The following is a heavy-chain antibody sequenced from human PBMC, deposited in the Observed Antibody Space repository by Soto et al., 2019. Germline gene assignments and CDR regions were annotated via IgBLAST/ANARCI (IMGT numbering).Heavy chain of an antibody. J-gene: IGHJ4*02. D-gene: IGHD3-3*01. CDR3: AKDLSYFWSGYYTRSFDY. CDR2: ISGSGGST. V-gene: IGHV3-23*01. Sequence: PGGSLRLSCAASGFTFSSYAMSWVRQAPGKGLEWVSAISGSGGSTYYADSVKGRFTISRDNSKNTLYLQMNSLRAEDTAVYYCAKDLSYFWSGYYTRSFDYWGQGTFVTVSS. CDR1: GFTFSSYA.